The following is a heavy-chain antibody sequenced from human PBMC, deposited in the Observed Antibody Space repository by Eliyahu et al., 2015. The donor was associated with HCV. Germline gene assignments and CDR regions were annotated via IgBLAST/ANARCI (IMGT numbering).Heavy chain of an antibody. CDR1: GYSFTRYW. V-gene: IGHV5-51*01. CDR2: VYPGDSDT. CDR3: ARHGRFYNNSSGYRDGFDI. J-gene: IGHJ3*02. Sequence: EVQLVQSGPEVKKPGESLRISCKASGYSFTRYWIAWVRQMPGKGLEWMGIVYPGDSDTRYGPSFRGQVTISADKSTTTAYLHWSSLKASDTAMYYCARHGRFYNNSSGYRDGFDIWGQGTLVAVSS. D-gene: IGHD3-22*01.